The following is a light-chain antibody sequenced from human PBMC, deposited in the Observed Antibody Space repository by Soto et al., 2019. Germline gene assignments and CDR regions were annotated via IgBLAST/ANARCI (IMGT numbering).Light chain of an antibody. CDR1: KLGDRY. J-gene: IGLJ2*01. CDR3: QAWDKSSVI. CDR2: QDD. Sequence: SYELTQPPSVSVSPGQTASITCSGDKLGDRYASWYQQRPGQPPVLVMFQDDQRPSGIPDRFSGSNSGNTATLTISGTDTVDEADYYCQAWDKSSVIFGGGTKLTVL. V-gene: IGLV3-1*01.